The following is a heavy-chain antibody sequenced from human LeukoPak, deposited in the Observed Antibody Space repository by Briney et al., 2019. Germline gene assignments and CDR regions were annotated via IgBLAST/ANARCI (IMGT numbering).Heavy chain of an antibody. V-gene: IGHV4-59*01. Sequence: SETLSLTCSVSGGSISGSHWSWIRQPPGKGLEWIGDIHYSGRANYNPSLKSRVTTSPDTSKNQISLKLSSVTAADTAVYYCARPQTMGSSSPLGYWGQGTLVTVSS. CDR2: IHYSGRA. CDR3: ARPQTMGSSSPLGY. J-gene: IGHJ4*02. D-gene: IGHD2-2*01. CDR1: GGSISGSH.